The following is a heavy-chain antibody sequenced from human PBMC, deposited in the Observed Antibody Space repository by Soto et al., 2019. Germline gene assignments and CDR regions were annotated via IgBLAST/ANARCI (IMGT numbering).Heavy chain of an antibody. J-gene: IGHJ4*02. Sequence: LRLSCSASGFTFSSYALSWVRQAPGKGLEWVSTISGSGDSTYYADSVKGRFTISRDNSKNTLYLQMNSLRAEDTAVYYCAKDYPYANWGQGTLVTVSS. CDR1: GFTFSSYA. V-gene: IGHV3-23*01. CDR3: AKDYPYAN. CDR2: ISGSGDST. D-gene: IGHD2-2*01.